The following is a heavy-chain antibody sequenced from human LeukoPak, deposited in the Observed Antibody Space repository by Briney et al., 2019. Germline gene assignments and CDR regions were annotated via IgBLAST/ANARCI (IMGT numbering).Heavy chain of an antibody. CDR3: ARGLGYDSSGYDY. J-gene: IGHJ4*02. Sequence: GGSLRLSCAPSAFTFSDYYMSWIRQAPGKALASVSYISSSGSTIYYADSVQGRFTISRDNAKNSLYLQMNSLRAEDTAVYYCARGLGYDSSGYDYWGQGTLVTVSS. V-gene: IGHV3-11*01. CDR2: ISSSGSTI. D-gene: IGHD3-22*01. CDR1: AFTFSDYY.